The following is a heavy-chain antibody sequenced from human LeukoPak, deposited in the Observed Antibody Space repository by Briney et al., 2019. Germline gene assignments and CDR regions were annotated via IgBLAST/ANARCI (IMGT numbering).Heavy chain of an antibody. CDR1: GYSFTSYW. CDR2: IYPGDSDT. J-gene: IGHJ1*01. Sequence: GESLKISCKGSGYSFTSYWIGWVRQMPGKGLEWMGIIYPGDSDTRYSPSFQGQVTISADKSISTAYLQWSSLKASDTAMYYCARLQGADYSSSWYRGYFQHWGQGTLVTVSS. CDR3: ARLQGADYSSSWYRGYFQH. D-gene: IGHD6-13*01. V-gene: IGHV5-51*01.